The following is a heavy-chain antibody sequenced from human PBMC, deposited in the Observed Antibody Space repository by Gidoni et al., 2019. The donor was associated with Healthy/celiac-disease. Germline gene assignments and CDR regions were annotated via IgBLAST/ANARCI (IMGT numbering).Heavy chain of an antibody. J-gene: IGHJ4*02. CDR1: GFSLSTSGVG. CDR3: AHRRGGSGSYNYFDY. CDR2: IYWDADK. V-gene: IGHV2-5*02. D-gene: IGHD3-10*01. Sequence: QITLKESGPTLVKPTQTRTLTCTFSGFSLSTSGVGVGWIRQPPGKALEWLALIYWDADKRYSPSLKSRLPITKDTSKNQVVLTMTNMDPVDTATYYCAHRRGGSGSYNYFDYWGQGTLVTVSS.